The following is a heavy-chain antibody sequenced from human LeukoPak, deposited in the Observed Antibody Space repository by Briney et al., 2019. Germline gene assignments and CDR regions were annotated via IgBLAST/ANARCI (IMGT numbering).Heavy chain of an antibody. CDR1: GYTFTGYY. CDR2: INPNSGGT. J-gene: IGHJ4*02. Sequence: ASVKVSCKASGYTFTGYYMHWVRQAPGQGLEWMGRINPNSGGTNYAQKFQGRVTMTRDTSISTAYMELSSLRSDDTAVYYCARVRGNSGSYLVDYWGQGTLVTVSS. CDR3: ARVRGNSGSYLVDY. D-gene: IGHD1-26*01. V-gene: IGHV1-2*06.